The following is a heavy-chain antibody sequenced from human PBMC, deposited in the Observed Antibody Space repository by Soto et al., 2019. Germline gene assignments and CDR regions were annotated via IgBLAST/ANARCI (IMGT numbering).Heavy chain of an antibody. D-gene: IGHD3-9*01. J-gene: IGHJ4*02. V-gene: IGHV4-31*03. CDR1: GGSISSGGYY. CDR2: IYYSGST. CDR3: ARADLTGYYNVRVDY. Sequence: QVQLQESGPGLVKPSQTLSLTCTVSGGSISSGGYYWSWIRQHPGKGLEWIGYIYYSGSTYYNPSLKSRVTISVDTSNNQFSLKLSSVTAADTAVYYCARADLTGYYNVRVDYWGQGTLVTVSS.